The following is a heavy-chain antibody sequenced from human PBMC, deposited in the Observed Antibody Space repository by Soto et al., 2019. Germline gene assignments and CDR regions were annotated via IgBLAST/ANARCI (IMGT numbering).Heavy chain of an antibody. D-gene: IGHD3-3*01. CDR2: IFYSGST. CDR3: ARGITTSGVVYLDY. CDR1: GGPISSGSYY. Sequence: SETLSLTCTVSGGPISSGSYYWSWIRQHPGKGLEWIGYIFYSGSTYYNPSLKSRVTISVDTSKNQFSLKLSSVTAADTALYYCARGITTSGVVYLDYWGQGTLLTVSS. V-gene: IGHV4-31*03. J-gene: IGHJ4*02.